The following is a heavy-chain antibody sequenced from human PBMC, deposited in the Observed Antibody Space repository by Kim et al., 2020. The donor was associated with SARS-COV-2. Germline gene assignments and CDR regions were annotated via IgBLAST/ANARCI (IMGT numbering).Heavy chain of an antibody. J-gene: IGHJ5*02. D-gene: IGHD3-3*01. CDR3: ARDPAYYDFWSGYPLHWFDP. CDR1: GGSISSGDYY. CDR2: IYYSGST. V-gene: IGHV4-30-4*01. Sequence: SETLSLTCTVSGGSISSGDYYWSWIRQPPGKGLEWIGYIYYSGSTYYNPSLKSRVTISVDTSKNQFSLKLSSVTAADTAVYYCARDPAYYDFWSGYPLHWFDPWGQGTLVTVSS.